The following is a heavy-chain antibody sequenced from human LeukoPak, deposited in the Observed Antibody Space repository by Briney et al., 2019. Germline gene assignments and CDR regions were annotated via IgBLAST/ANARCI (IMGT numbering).Heavy chain of an antibody. D-gene: IGHD2-8*01. CDR2: INPNSGGT. CDR3: ARDDCTNGVCSIDY. CDR1: GYTFTGYY. Sequence: ASVKASCKASGYTFTGYYMHWVRQAPGQGLEWMGWINPNSGGTNYAQKFQGRVTMTRDTSISTAYMELSRLRSDDTAVYYCARDDCTNGVCSIDYWGQGTLVTVSS. V-gene: IGHV1-2*02. J-gene: IGHJ4*02.